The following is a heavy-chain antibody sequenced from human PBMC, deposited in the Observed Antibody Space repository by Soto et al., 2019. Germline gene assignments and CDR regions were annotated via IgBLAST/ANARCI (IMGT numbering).Heavy chain of an antibody. CDR1: GYTFSNFG. CDR3: ARDKGYGFGWSSSSGMDV. CDR2: ISGYNGDT. J-gene: IGHJ6*02. Sequence: PGASVKVSCKASGYTFSNFGLSWVRQAPGQGLEWMGWISGYNGDTNPAHNFPRVTMTIDTSTSTAYLEVRSLTSDDTAVYYCARDKGYGFGWSSSSGMDVWGQGTTVTVSS. D-gene: IGHD5-18*01. V-gene: IGHV1-18*01.